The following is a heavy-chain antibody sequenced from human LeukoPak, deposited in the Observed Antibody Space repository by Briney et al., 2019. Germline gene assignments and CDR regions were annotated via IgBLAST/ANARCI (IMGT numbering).Heavy chain of an antibody. CDR1: GGSFTFTSHA. V-gene: IGHV1-69*13. Sequence: SVKVSCKASGGSFTFTSHAISWVRQAPGQGLEWMGGIIPIYGSATYAQKFQGRVTITSDESKRTVYMELSSLRPEASAMHYCAGFFYDNSGAAFDIWGQGTMVTVSS. CDR2: IIPIYGSA. D-gene: IGHD3-22*01. CDR3: AGFFYDNSGAAFDI. J-gene: IGHJ3*02.